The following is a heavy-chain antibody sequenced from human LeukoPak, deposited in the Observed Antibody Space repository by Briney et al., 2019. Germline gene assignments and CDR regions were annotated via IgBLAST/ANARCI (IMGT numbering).Heavy chain of an antibody. D-gene: IGHD2-2*01. CDR3: AKGYCSGTSCRFDY. Sequence: GGSLRLSCAASGFTFDDYAVHWVRQAPGKGLEWVSGISWNSGSIGYADSVKGRFTISRDNAKNSLYLQMNSLRAEDMALYYCAKGYCSGTSCRFDYWGQGALVTVSS. V-gene: IGHV3-9*03. CDR2: ISWNSGSI. J-gene: IGHJ4*02. CDR1: GFTFDDYA.